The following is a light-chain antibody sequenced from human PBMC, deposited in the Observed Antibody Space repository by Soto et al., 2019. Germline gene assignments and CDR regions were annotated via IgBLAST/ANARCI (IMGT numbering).Light chain of an antibody. V-gene: IGKV3-15*01. CDR2: GAS. CDR3: QQYNNWPPWT. J-gene: IGKJ1*01. Sequence: IVMTQSAAILSVSPGERATLSCRASQSVSSNLAWYQQKPGQAPRLLIYGASTRATGSPARFSGSGSGTEFTLTISSLQSEDFAVYYCQQYNNWPPWTFGQGTKVEIK. CDR1: QSVSSN.